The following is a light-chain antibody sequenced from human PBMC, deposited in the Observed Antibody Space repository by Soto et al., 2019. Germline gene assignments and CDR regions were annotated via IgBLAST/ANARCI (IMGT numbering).Light chain of an antibody. J-gene: IGLJ3*02. V-gene: IGLV2-14*01. CDR3: NSYTSSSTRV. CDR1: SSDVGGYNY. Sequence: QSALTQPASVSGSPGQSITISCTGTSSDVGGYNYVSWYQQHPGKAPKLMIFDVSNRPSGASNRFSGSESGNTASLTISGLQAEDEADYYCNSYTSSSTRVFGGGTKLTVL. CDR2: DVS.